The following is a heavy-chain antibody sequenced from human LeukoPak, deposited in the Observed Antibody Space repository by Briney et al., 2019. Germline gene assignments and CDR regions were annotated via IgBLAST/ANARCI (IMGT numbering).Heavy chain of an antibody. CDR2: ISTNTGNP. D-gene: IGHD3-22*01. Sequence: GASVKVSCKASGYTFTDYAMHWVRQAPGQGLEWMGWISTNTGNPTYAQGFTGRFVFSLDTSDSTAYLQLSSLKAEDTAIYYCARKVYYYDTSGFYKLRGDYFDYWGQGALVTVSS. J-gene: IGHJ4*02. CDR1: GYTFTDYA. V-gene: IGHV7-4-1*02. CDR3: ARKVYYYDTSGFYKLRGDYFDY.